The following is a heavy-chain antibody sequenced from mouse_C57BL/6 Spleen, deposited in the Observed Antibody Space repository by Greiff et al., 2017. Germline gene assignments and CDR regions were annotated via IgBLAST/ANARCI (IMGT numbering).Heavy chain of an antibody. J-gene: IGHJ4*01. V-gene: IGHV1-69*01. CDR2: IDPSDSYT. D-gene: IGHD4-1*01. CDR1: GYTFTSYW. Sequence: QVQLQQPGAELVMPGASVKLSCKASGYTFTSYWMHWVKQRPGQGLEWIGEIDPSDSYTNYNQKFKGKSTFTVDKSSSTAYMQLSSLASEDSAVYYCATGKAMDYWGQGTSVTVSS. CDR3: ATGKAMDY.